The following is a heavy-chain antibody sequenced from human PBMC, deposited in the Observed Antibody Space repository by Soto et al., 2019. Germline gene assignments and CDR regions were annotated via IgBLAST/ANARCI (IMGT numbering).Heavy chain of an antibody. Sequence: GGSLRLSCAASGFSFSSDWMHWVRQAPGKWLVWVPHINTDVSSTNYADSVMDRVTISRDKANNTLNVQINTPKAGDTSICYCARDLPGSQHYCAYWGQGNMVTVSS. CDR1: GFSFSSDW. J-gene: IGHJ4*02. CDR3: ARDLPGSQHYCAY. V-gene: IGHV3-74*01. D-gene: IGHD3-10*01. CDR2: INTDVSST.